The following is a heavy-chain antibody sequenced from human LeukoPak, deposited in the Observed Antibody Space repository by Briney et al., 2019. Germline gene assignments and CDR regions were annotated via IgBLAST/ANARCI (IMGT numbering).Heavy chain of an antibody. V-gene: IGHV1-69*13. CDR3: ARDSARVPAALR. D-gene: IGHD2-2*01. CDR1: GGTFSSYA. CDR2: IIPIFGTA. Sequence: GASVKVSCKASGGTFSSYAISWVRQAPGQGLEWMGGIIPIFGTANYAQKFQGRVTITADESTSTAYMELSSLRSEDTAVYYCARDSARVPAALRWGQGTLVTVSS. J-gene: IGHJ4*02.